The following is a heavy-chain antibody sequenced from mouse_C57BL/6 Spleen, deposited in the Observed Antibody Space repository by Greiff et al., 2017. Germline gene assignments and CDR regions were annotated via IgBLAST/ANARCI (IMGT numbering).Heavy chain of an antibody. CDR2: IYPRSGNT. CDR3: ARGTPYYGSSYPDY. CDR1: GYTFTSYD. D-gene: IGHD1-1*01. Sequence: QVQLQQSGAELARPGASVKLSCKASGYTFTSYDISWVKQRTGQGLEWIGEIYPRSGNTYYNEKFKGKATLTSDKSSSTAYMELRSLTSEDSAVYFFARGTPYYGSSYPDYWGQGTTLTVSS. V-gene: IGHV1-81*01. J-gene: IGHJ2*01.